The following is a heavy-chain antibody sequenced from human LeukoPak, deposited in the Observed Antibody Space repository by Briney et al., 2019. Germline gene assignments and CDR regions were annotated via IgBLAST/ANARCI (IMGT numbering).Heavy chain of an antibody. CDR1: GFTFSSYE. CDR3: ARDFYLYYGMDV. Sequence: GGSLRLSCAASGFTFSSYEMNWVRQAPGKGLEWVSYISSSGSTIYYADSVKGRSTISRDNAKNSLYLQMNSLRAEDTAVYYCARDFYLYYGMDVWGQGTTVTVSS. CDR2: ISSSGSTI. D-gene: IGHD3-16*02. V-gene: IGHV3-48*03. J-gene: IGHJ6*02.